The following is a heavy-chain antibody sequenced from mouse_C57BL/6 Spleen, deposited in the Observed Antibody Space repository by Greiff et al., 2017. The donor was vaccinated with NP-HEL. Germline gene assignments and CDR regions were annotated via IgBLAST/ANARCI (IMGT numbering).Heavy chain of an antibody. CDR2: IDPSDSYT. D-gene: IGHD2-3*01. J-gene: IGHJ1*03. Sequence: QVQLQQPGAELVMPGASVKLSCKASGYTFTSYWMHWVKQRPGQGLEWIGEIDPSDSYTNYNQKFKRKSTLTVDKSSSTAYMQLSSLTSEDSAVYYCARGGYYPSWYFDVWGTGTTVTVSS. CDR1: GYTFTSYW. V-gene: IGHV1-69*01. CDR3: ARGGYYPSWYFDV.